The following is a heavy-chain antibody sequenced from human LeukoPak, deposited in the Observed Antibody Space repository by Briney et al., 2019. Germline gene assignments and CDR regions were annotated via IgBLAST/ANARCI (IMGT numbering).Heavy chain of an antibody. CDR2: ISGDGGST. V-gene: IGHV3-43*02. D-gene: IGHD3-3*01. Sequence: QPWGSLRLSCAASGFSFDDYAMHWVRQAPGKGLEWVSLISGDGGSTHYADSVKGRFTISRDNRKKSLYLQMNSLRTEDTALYYYAKDMGIFGVVILDYWGQGTLVSVYS. CDR1: GFSFDDYA. CDR3: AKDMGIFGVVILDY. J-gene: IGHJ4*02.